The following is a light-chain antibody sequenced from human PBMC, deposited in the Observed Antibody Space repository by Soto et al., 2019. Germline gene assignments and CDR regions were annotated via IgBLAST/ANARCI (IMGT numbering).Light chain of an antibody. J-gene: IGKJ1*01. CDR3: QQFHSFSRT. Sequence: DIQMTQSPSSLSASVGDRVTITCQASQNINNYLNWYQQKPGRAPKLLIYDASNLEAGVPSRFSGSGSGTEFTLTISSLQPEDFATYYCQQFHSFSRTFGQGTKVDIK. V-gene: IGKV1-33*01. CDR1: QNINNY. CDR2: DAS.